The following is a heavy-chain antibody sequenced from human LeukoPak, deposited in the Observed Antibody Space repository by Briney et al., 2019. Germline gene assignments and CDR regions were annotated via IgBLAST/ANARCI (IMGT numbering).Heavy chain of an antibody. CDR2: IKQDGSEK. Sequence: GGSLRLSCAASGFTFSSYWMSWVRQAPGKGLEWVANIKQDGSEKYYVDSVKGRFAISRDNAKNSLYLQMNSLRAEDTAVYYCARDESAYYGSGSPLDYWGQGTLVTVSS. CDR1: GFTFSSYW. J-gene: IGHJ4*02. D-gene: IGHD3-10*01. V-gene: IGHV3-7*01. CDR3: ARDESAYYGSGSPLDY.